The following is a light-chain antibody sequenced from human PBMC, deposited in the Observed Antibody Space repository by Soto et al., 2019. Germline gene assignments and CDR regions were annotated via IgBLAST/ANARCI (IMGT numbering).Light chain of an antibody. CDR1: QSVSSRY. CDR2: GAY. J-gene: IGKJ2*01. CDR3: QQFGDSPPAFT. Sequence: ESMLTQSPGTLSLSPGDRATLSCRASQSVSSRYLTWYQQKPGQAPRLLIYGAYFRATGIPDRFSGSVSGTDFTLTISRLEPEDFAVYYCQQFGDSPPAFTFGQGTKLEI. V-gene: IGKV3-20*01.